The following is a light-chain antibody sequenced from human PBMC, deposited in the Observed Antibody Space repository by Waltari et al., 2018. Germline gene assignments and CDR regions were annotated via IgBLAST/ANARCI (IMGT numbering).Light chain of an antibody. CDR1: QILLNSTGYNY. V-gene: IGKV2-28*01. CDR3: MQALQTPRT. Sequence: DIVMTQSPLSLPVTPGEPSSIPCRPSQILLNSTGYNYLDWYLQKPGQSPQPLINLGSNRASGVPDRFSGSGSGTDFTLKISRVEAEDVGVYYCMQALQTPRTFGQGTKVEIK. J-gene: IGKJ1*01. CDR2: LGS.